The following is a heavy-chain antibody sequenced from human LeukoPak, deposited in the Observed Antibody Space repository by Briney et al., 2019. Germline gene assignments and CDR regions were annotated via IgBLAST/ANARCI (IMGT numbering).Heavy chain of an antibody. CDR3: AKIFCSSITCYVDF. CDR1: GGSFSGYY. V-gene: IGHV4-34*01. Sequence: PSETLSLTCAVYGGSFSGYYWSWIRQSPGRGLEWIGEINHRGSTNYNPSLKSRVTISLDTSKNQFSLKLSSVTAADTAVYYCAKIFCSSITCYVDFWGQGTLVTVSS. D-gene: IGHD2-2*01. J-gene: IGHJ4*02. CDR2: INHRGST.